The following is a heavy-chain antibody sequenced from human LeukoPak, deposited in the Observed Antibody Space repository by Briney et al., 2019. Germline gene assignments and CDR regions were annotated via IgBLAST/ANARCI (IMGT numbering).Heavy chain of an antibody. CDR3: ARIPGSGTYAPRDAFDI. D-gene: IGHD3-10*01. J-gene: IGHJ3*02. CDR2: IYTSGST. Sequence: SETLSLTCTVSGGSISSDSYYWSWIRQPAGKGLEWIGRIYTSGSTNYNPSLKSRVTISVDTSKSQFSLKLSSVTAADTAVYYCARIPGSGTYAPRDAFDIWGQGTMVSVSS. V-gene: IGHV4-61*02. CDR1: GGSISSDSYY.